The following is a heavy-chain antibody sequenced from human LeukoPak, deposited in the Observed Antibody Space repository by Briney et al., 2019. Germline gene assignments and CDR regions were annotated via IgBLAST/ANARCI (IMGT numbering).Heavy chain of an antibody. V-gene: IGHV3-21*01. CDR2: IGGSSSSL. J-gene: IGHJ3*01. D-gene: IGHD4-17*01. CDR3: AKEAGQDYGALDAFDV. CDR1: GFTFSSYA. Sequence: GGSLRLSCAASGFTFSSYAMHWVRQAPGRGLEWVSSIGGSSSSLYYAESVKGRFTISRDNARNSLYLQMNSLRVEDTAVYYCAKEAGQDYGALDAFDVWGQGTMVTVSS.